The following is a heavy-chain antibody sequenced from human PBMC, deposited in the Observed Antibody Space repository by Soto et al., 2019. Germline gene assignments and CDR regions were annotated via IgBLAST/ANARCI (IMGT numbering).Heavy chain of an antibody. CDR2: TYYRSKWYN. J-gene: IGHJ6*04. CDR1: VDSFSTNSDD. CDR3: ARDSKAPTIFAVVIYYRMDV. D-gene: IGHD3-3*01. Sequence: PSHTLSHTCAISVDSFSTNSDDWNWIMQSRSRGLEWIGRTYYRSKWYNDYAVSVKSRIPINPDTYKNQFSLKLNSVTPEDTAVYYRARDSKAPTIFAVVIYYRMDVWGKATTVTVSS. V-gene: IGHV6-1*01.